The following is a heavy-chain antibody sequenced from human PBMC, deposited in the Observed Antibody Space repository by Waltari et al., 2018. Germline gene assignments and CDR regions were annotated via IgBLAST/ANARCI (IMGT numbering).Heavy chain of an antibody. CDR3: ARDRDYDSSGYHDY. V-gene: IGHV4-4*02. D-gene: IGHD3-22*01. Sequence: QVQLQESGPGLVKPSGTLSLTCAVPGGSISSSNWWSWVRQPPGKGLEWIGESYQSGSTNYNPSLKSRVTISVDKSKNQFSLKLSSVTAADTAVYYCARDRDYDSSGYHDYWGQGTLVTVSS. CDR1: GGSISSSNW. J-gene: IGHJ4*02. CDR2: SYQSGST.